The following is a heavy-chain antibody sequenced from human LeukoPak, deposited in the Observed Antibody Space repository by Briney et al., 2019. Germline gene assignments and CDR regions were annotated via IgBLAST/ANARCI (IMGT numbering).Heavy chain of an antibody. D-gene: IGHD3-3*01. V-gene: IGHV1-69*13. Sequence: ASVKVSCKASGGTFSSYAISWVRQAPGQGLEWMGGIIPIFGTANYAQKFQGRVTITADESTSTAYMELSSLRSEDTAVYYCARRVGYDFWSGNDYWGQGTLVTVSS. CDR3: ARRVGYDFWSGNDY. CDR2: IIPIFGTA. CDR1: GGTFSSYA. J-gene: IGHJ4*02.